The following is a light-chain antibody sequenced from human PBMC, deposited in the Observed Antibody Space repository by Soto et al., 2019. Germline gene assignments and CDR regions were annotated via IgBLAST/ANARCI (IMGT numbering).Light chain of an antibody. CDR1: QDISKY. V-gene: IGKV1-33*01. CDR2: DSS. CDR3: QQYDNLPIT. J-gene: IGKJ5*01. Sequence: DIQMTQSPSSLSPSVGDRVTITCQASQDISKYLNWYQQKPGKAPKLLIYDSSNLETGVPSRFSRSGSGTHFTFTISSLQPEDIATYYCQQYDNLPITFGQGTRLEIK.